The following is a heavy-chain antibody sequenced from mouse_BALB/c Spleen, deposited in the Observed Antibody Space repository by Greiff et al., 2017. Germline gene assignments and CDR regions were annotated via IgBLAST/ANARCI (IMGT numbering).Heavy chain of an antibody. CDR1: GYTFTSYW. CDR2: INPSNGRT. V-gene: IGHV1S81*02. J-gene: IGHJ2*01. D-gene: IGHD2-2*01. Sequence: QVQLQQPGAELVKPGASVKLSCKASGYTFTSYWMHWVKQRPGQGLEWIGEINPSNGRTNYNEKFKSKATLTVDKSSSTAYMQLSSLTSEDSAVYYCASLGGYVAGGYWGQGTTLTVSS. CDR3: ASLGGYVAGGY.